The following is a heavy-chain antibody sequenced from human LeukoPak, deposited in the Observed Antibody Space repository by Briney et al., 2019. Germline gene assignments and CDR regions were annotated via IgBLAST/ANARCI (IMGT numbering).Heavy chain of an antibody. CDR1: GFTFGIFA. CDR2: PTGIGGTT. D-gene: IGHD2-15*01. J-gene: IGHJ4*02. Sequence: GGSLRLFCAASGFTFGIFAMASVRQPPGGGREWVLDPTGIGGTTYYADRIKGRSTIDEDKCKSTLYILMYSLRAEETALYYWAKRYCSGGNCDSGGLDFDSWGQGTLVTVSS. V-gene: IGHV3-23*01. CDR3: AKRYCSGGNCDSGGLDFDS.